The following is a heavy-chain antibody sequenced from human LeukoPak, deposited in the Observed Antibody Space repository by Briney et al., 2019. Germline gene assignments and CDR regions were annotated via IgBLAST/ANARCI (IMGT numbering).Heavy chain of an antibody. CDR2: ISASGGST. CDR3: AKGPRQQLVTRFDN. D-gene: IGHD6-13*01. Sequence: GGSLRLSCAASGFTFSTHAMGWVRQAPGKGLEWVSDISASGGSTYYADSVKGRFTVSRDNSKNTLYLQMSSLRADDTAVFYRAKGPRQQLVTRFDNWGQGTLVTVSS. J-gene: IGHJ4*02. CDR1: GFTFSTHA. V-gene: IGHV3-23*01.